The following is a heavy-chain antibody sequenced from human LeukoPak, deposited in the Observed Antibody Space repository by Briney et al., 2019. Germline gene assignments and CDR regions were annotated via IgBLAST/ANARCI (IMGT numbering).Heavy chain of an antibody. J-gene: IGHJ4*02. CDR1: GFTFSSYG. Sequence: GGSLRLSCAASGFTFSSYGMHWVRQAPGKGLEWVAVISYDGSNKYYADSVKGRFTISRDNSKNTLFLQMSSLRDEDTAVYYCARAMPASVTILHWGQGTLVTVSS. V-gene: IGHV3-30*03. D-gene: IGHD4-11*01. CDR3: ARAMPASVTILH. CDR2: ISYDGSNK.